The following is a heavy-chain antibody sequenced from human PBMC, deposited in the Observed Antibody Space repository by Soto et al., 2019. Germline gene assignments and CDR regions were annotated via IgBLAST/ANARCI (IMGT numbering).Heavy chain of an antibody. CDR1: GASITSINW. J-gene: IGHJ6*02. CDR2: IYHSGST. D-gene: IGHD6-13*01. Sequence: SETLSLTCAVTGASITSINWWSWVRQPPGKGLEWIGEIYHSGSTNYNPSLKSRVTISVDKSKNQFSLKLSSVTAADTAVYYCASRGLEQLGYYYYGMDVWGQGTTVT. V-gene: IGHV4-4*02. CDR3: ASRGLEQLGYYYYGMDV.